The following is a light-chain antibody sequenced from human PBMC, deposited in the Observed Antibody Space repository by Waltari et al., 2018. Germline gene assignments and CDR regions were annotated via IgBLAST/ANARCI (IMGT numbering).Light chain of an antibody. J-gene: IGKJ4*01. V-gene: IGKV3-11*01. CDR1: QSVDNY. CDR3: QQRSNWPLT. Sequence: IVLTQSPGTLSFPPGQRPTLSCRASQSVDNYLAWYQQKPGQAPRLLIYDAFKRATDIPARFSGSGSGTDFTLTISSLEPEDFAVYYCQQRSNWPLTFGGGTKVEI. CDR2: DAF.